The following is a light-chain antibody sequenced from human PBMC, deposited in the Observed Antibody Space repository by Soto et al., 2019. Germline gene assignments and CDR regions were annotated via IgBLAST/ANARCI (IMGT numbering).Light chain of an antibody. CDR1: SGSIASNY. J-gene: IGLJ2*01. V-gene: IGLV6-57*02. CDR2: EDN. CDR3: QTYDSSIVV. Sequence: NFMLTQPHSVSESPGKTVTISCTGSSGSIASNYVQWYQQRPGSAPTTVIYEDNQRPSGVPDRFSGSIDSSFNSASLTISGLKTEDEADYYCQTYDSSIVVFGGGTKVTVL.